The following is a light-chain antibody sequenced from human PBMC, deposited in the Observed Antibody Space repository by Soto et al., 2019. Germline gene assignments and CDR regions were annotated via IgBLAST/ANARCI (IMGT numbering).Light chain of an antibody. V-gene: IGLV2-14*01. CDR1: SSDVGNYNY. CDR2: MVS. CDR3: SSYAGSNNWV. J-gene: IGLJ3*02. Sequence: QSALTQPASVSGSPGQSITISCTGTSSDVGNYNYVSWYQQYPGRVPKLLIYMVSNRPSGVSNRFSGSKSGNTASLTVSGLQAEDEADYYCSSYAGSNNWVFGGGTKLTVL.